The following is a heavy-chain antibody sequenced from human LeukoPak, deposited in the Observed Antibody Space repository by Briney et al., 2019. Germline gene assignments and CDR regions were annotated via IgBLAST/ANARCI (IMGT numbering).Heavy chain of an antibody. CDR1: GGSISSGDYY. CDR3: ARSSHGGWFDP. J-gene: IGHJ5*02. D-gene: IGHD3-10*01. CDR2: IYYSGST. V-gene: IGHV4-61*08. Sequence: PSQTLSLTCTVSGGSISSGDYYWSWIRQPPGKGLEWIGYIYYSGSTNYNPSLKSRVTISVDTSKNQFSLKLSSVTAADTAVYYCARSSHGGWFDPWGQGTLVTVSS.